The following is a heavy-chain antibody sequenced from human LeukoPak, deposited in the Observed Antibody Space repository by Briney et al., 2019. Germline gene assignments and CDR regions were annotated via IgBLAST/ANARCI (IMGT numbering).Heavy chain of an antibody. V-gene: IGHV4-59*01. CDR1: GGSISSYY. D-gene: IGHD3-22*01. CDR3: ARLTYYYDSSGYYWAPSYFDY. Sequence: SKTLSLACTVSGGSISSYYWSWIRQPPGKGLEWIGYIYYSGSTNYNPSLKSRVTISVDTSKNQFSLKLSSVTAADTTVYYCARLTYYYDSSGYYWAPSYFDYWGQGTLVTVSS. CDR2: IYYSGST. J-gene: IGHJ4*02.